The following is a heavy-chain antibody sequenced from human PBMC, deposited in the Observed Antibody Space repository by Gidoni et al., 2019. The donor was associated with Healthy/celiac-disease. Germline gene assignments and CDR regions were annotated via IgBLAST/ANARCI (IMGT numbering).Heavy chain of an antibody. Sequence: QVQLVESGGGVVQPGRSLRLSCAASGFTFSSYGMHWVRQAPGKGLEWVAVIWYDGSNKYYADSVKGRFTISRDNSKNTLYLQMNSLRAEDTAVYYCARDRGEMVTMLDAFDIWGQGTMVTVSS. CDR2: IWYDGSNK. CDR3: ARDRGEMVTMLDAFDI. CDR1: GFTFSSYG. V-gene: IGHV3-33*01. D-gene: IGHD3-10*01. J-gene: IGHJ3*02.